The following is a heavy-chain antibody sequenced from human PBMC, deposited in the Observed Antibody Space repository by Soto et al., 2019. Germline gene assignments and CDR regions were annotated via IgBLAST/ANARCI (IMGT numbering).Heavy chain of an antibody. V-gene: IGHV3-21*01. D-gene: IGHD2-2*01. CDR1: GFTFSNHT. J-gene: IGHJ4*02. CDR2: ISATGSDI. CDR3: ARGYDVVRVPAFIRGGYYAH. Sequence: EVDLVESGGGLAKPGGSLRLSCADSGFTFSNHTMNWVRQAPGKGLEWVSSISATGSDIYYGDSVRGRFPFSRNNAKNRCNLQWNNREFEAPALYTVARGYDVVRVPAFIRGGYYAHWGQGTVVPVSP.